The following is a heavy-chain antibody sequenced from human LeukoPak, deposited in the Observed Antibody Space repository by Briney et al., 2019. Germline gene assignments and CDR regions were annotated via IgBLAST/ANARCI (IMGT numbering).Heavy chain of an antibody. CDR2: IWYDGSNK. Sequence: GRSLRLSCAASGFTFSSYGMHWVRQAPGKGLEWVAVIWYDGSNKYYADSVKGRFTISRDNSKNTLYLQMNSLRAEDTAVYYCAKSITIFGVVIDGGYYFDYWGQGTLVTVSS. CDR3: AKSITIFGVVIDGGYYFDY. CDR1: GFTFSSYG. J-gene: IGHJ4*02. V-gene: IGHV3-33*06. D-gene: IGHD3-3*01.